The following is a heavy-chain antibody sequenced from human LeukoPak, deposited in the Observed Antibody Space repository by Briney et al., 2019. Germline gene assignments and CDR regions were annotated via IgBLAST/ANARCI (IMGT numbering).Heavy chain of an antibody. V-gene: IGHV3-48*01. CDR1: GFTFSSYS. CDR3: ARGPPGPIFDGLQWLGIYYYYYYYMDV. D-gene: IGHD6-19*01. Sequence: GGSLRLSCAASGFTFSSYSMNWVRQAPGKGLEWVSYISSSSSTIYYADSVKGRFTISRDNAKNSLYLQMNSLRAEDTAVYYCARGPPGPIFDGLQWLGIYYYYYYYMDVWGKGTTVTVSS. J-gene: IGHJ6*03. CDR2: ISSSSSTI.